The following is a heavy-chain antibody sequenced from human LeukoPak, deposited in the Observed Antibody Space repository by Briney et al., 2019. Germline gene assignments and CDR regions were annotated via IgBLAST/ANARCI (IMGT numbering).Heavy chain of an antibody. D-gene: IGHD6-6*01. Sequence: SGTLSLTCAVSGDSVATDTWWSWVRQPPGRGLEWIGDIHHGGTTSYNPSLKTRATLSVDKSKNHFSLKLKSVTAADTAVYFCARILGLSSSDNYEECFYPWGQGTPVTVSS. V-gene: IGHV4-4*02. CDR2: IHHGGTT. J-gene: IGHJ5*02. CDR1: GDSVATDTW. CDR3: ARILGLSSSDNYEECFYP.